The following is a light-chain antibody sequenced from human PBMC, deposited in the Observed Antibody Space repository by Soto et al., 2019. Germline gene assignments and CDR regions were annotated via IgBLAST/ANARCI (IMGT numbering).Light chain of an antibody. CDR3: SSYTSSSTYL. Sequence: HSVLTQPASVSGSPGQSITISCTGTSSDVGAYNYVSWYQQHPDKAPKLMIYEVSHRPSGVSDRFSGSKSDNTASLTISGLHTEDEADYYCSSYTSSSTYLFGTGTKVTVL. V-gene: IGLV2-14*03. CDR2: EVS. CDR1: SSDVGAYNY. J-gene: IGLJ1*01.